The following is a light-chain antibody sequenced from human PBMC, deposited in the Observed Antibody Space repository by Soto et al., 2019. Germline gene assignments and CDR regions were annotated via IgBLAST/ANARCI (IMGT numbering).Light chain of an antibody. Sequence: DIQMTQSPSSLSASVGDRVTITCRASQSISSHLSWYQQRPGKAPKLLIYAASSLQSGVPSRFSGSGSGTDFTLTISSLQPEDFATYYCQQSYSTSWTVGQGTKVDIK. J-gene: IGKJ1*01. CDR2: AAS. CDR1: QSISSH. V-gene: IGKV1-39*01. CDR3: QQSYSTSWT.